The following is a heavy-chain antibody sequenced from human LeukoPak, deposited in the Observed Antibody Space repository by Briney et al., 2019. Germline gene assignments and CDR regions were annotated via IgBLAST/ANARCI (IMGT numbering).Heavy chain of an antibody. J-gene: IGHJ4*02. CDR3: ARGRVVTAILDY. D-gene: IGHD2-21*02. CDR2: INHSGST. CDR1: GGSFSGYY. Sequence: SETLSLTCAVYGGSFSGYYWSWIRQPPGKGLERIGEINHSGSTNYNPSLKSRVTISVDTSKNQFSLKLSSVTAADTAVHYCARGRVVTAILDYWGQGTLVTVSS. V-gene: IGHV4-34*01.